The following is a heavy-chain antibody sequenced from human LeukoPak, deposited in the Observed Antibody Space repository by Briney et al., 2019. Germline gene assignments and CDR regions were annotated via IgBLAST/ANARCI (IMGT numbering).Heavy chain of an antibody. V-gene: IGHV4-34*01. CDR1: GGSFSGYY. CDR2: INHSGST. J-gene: IGHJ4*02. D-gene: IGHD2-2*01. CDR3: ARVRCSSTSCYPYYFDY. Sequence: PSETLSLTCAVYGGSFSGYYWSWIRQPPGKGLEWIGEINHSGSTNYNPSLKSRVTISVDTSKNQFSLKLSSVTAADTAVYYCARVRCSSTSCYPYYFDYWGQGTLVTVSS.